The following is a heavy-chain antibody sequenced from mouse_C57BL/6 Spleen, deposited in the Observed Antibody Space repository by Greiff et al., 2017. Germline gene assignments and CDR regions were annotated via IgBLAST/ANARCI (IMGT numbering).Heavy chain of an antibody. V-gene: IGHV1-81*01. J-gene: IGHJ2*01. CDR2: IYPRSGNT. CDR3: ARSPFITTVVAHKFDY. D-gene: IGHD1-1*01. Sequence: VQLQQSGAELARPGASVKLSCKASGYTFTSYGISWVKQRTGQGLEWIGEIYPRSGNTYYNEKFKGKATLTADKSSSTAYMELRSLTSEDSAVYFCARSPFITTVVAHKFDYWGQGTTLTVSS. CDR1: GYTFTSYG.